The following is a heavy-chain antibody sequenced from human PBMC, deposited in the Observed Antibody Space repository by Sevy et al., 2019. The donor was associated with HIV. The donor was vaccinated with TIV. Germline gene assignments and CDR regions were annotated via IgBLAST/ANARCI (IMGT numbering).Heavy chain of an antibody. V-gene: IGHV2-70*01. CDR3: ARYYYDSSGYYHYLDRYYFDY. CDR1: GFSLSTSGMC. Sequence: SGPTLVKPTQTLTLTCTFSGFSLSTSGMCVSWIRQPPGKALEWLALIDWDDDKYYSTSLKTRLTISKDTSKNQVVLTMTNMDLVDTATYYCARYYYDSSGYYHYLDRYYFDYWGQGTLVTVSS. CDR2: IDWDDDK. J-gene: IGHJ4*02. D-gene: IGHD3-22*01.